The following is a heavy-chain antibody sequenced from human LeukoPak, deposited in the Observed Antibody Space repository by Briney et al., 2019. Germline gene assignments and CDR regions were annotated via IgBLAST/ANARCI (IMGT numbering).Heavy chain of an antibody. CDR2: LSMSGTST. Sequence: RGTLTLSCAASGFSLSYYYVTWIRQPQGTGLEGVSYLSMSGTSTKYADSVKGRFTISRDNAKNLVFLEMTGLRADDTAVYDCARVHLRPHWGQGPLVTVSS. J-gene: IGHJ4*02. V-gene: IGHV3-11*01. CDR1: GFSLSYYY. CDR3: ARVHLRPH. D-gene: IGHD1-1*01.